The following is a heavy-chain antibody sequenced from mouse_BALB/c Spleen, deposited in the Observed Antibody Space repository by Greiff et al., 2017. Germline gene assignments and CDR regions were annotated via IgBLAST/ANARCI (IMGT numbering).Heavy chain of an antibody. CDR2: IDPENGDT. V-gene: IGHV14-4*02. CDR1: GFNIKDYY. J-gene: IGHJ3*01. CDR3: ATGTWCAY. D-gene: IGHD4-1*02. Sequence: VQLQQSGAELVRSGASVKLSCTASGFNIKDYYMHWVKQRPEQGLEWIGWIDPENGDTEYAPKFQGKATMTADTSSNTAYLQLSSLTSEDTAVYYCATGTWCAYWGQGTLVTVSA.